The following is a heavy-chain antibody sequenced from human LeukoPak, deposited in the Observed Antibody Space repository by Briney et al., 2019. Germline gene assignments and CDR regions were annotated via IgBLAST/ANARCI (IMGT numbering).Heavy chain of an antibody. D-gene: IGHD2-15*01. CDR2: INPNSGDT. V-gene: IGHV1-2*02. CDR3: ARDQAFVYCSGGTCYDDY. CDR1: GYTFTGYY. Sequence: ASVKVSCKASGYTFTGYYMHWVRQAPGQGLEWMGWINPNSGDTHYAQKFQGRVTMTRDTSINTAYMELSRLRSDNTAVYYCARDQAFVYCSGGTCYDDYWGQGSLVTVSS. J-gene: IGHJ4*02.